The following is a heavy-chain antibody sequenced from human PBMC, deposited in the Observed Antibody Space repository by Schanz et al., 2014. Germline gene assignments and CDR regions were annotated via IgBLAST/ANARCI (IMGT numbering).Heavy chain of an antibody. V-gene: IGHV5-51*01. Sequence: EVQLVQSGTEVKKTGESLKISCQCSGYTFTDYWIGWVRQMPDNGLEWMGVAHAKVSQTRYRPSFQGQVTISADKSKSTAYLQWSSLKASDTGMYYCAREEWGSAKIWGQGTLVTVSS. CDR2: AHAKVSQT. CDR1: GYTFTDYW. D-gene: IGHD3-10*01. J-gene: IGHJ4*02. CDR3: AREEWGSAKI.